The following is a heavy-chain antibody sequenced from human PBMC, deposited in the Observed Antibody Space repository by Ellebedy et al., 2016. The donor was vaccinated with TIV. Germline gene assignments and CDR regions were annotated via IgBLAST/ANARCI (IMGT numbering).Heavy chain of an antibody. D-gene: IGHD4-17*01. V-gene: IGHV3-7*01. CDR1: GFNFRSYW. Sequence: GESLKISCAASGFNFRSYWMTWVRQAPGKGLEWVAKIRQEGDEIYYVESVKGRFTISRDNAKNSLFLHMTSLRVEDTAVYYCARRASYGDYAVQVNPWFDPWGQGTLVTVSS. CDR2: IRQEGDEI. J-gene: IGHJ5*02. CDR3: ARRASYGDYAVQVNPWFDP.